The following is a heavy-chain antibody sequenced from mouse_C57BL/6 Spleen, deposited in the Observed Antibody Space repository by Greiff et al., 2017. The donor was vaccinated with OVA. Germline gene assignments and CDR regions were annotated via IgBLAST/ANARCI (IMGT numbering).Heavy chain of an antibody. CDR1: GYAFSSSW. J-gene: IGHJ4*01. V-gene: IGHV1-82*01. CDR2: IYPGDGDT. CDR3: ARRKGDAMDY. Sequence: VKLQESGPELVKPGASVKISCKASGYAFSSSWMNWVKQRPGKGLEWIGRIYPGDGDTNYNGKFKGKATLTADKSSSTAYMQLSSLTSEDSAVYFCARRKGDAMDYWGQGTSVTVSS.